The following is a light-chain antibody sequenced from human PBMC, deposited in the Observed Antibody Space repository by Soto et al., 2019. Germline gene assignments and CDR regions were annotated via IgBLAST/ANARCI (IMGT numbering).Light chain of an antibody. J-gene: IGLJ2*01. CDR3: ATWDDLLSCMV. CDR1: TSNIGSQN. CDR2: HSA. V-gene: IGLV1-47*02. Sequence: QSVLTQPPSASGTPGQKVTISCSGSTSNIGSQNVHWYQQLPGTAPKLLIYHSAQRPSGVPDRFSGSKSGTSVSLAISGLRFEDEADYYCATWDDLLSCMVFGGGSKLTVL.